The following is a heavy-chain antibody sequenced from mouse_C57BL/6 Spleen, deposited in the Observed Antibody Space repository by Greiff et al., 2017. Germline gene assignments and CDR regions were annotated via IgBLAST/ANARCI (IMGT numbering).Heavy chain of an antibody. V-gene: IGHV1-42*01. J-gene: IGHJ4*01. Sequence: VQLKQSGPELVKPGASVKISCKASGYSFTGYYMNWVKQSPEKSLEWIGEINPSTGGTTYNQKFKAKATLTVDKSSSTAYMPLKSLTSEDSAVYYCARNYYGSSYLYAMDYWGQGTSVTVSS. CDR3: ARNYYGSSYLYAMDY. D-gene: IGHD1-1*01. CDR2: INPSTGGT. CDR1: GYSFTGYY.